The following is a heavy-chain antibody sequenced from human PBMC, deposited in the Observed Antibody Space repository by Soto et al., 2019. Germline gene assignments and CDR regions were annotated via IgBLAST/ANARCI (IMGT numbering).Heavy chain of an antibody. V-gene: IGHV4-59*01. J-gene: IGHJ4*02. D-gene: IGHD3-22*01. Sequence: PSETLSLTCSVSGGSIGDYYWSWIRQPPGKGLEWIGYTYYGWNTNYNPSLKSRVTISVDTSKNQFSLKLISVTAADTAVYYCARDREYYDSSGLYFDYWGQGTLVTVYS. CDR2: TYYGWNT. CDR3: ARDREYYDSSGLYFDY. CDR1: GGSIGDYY.